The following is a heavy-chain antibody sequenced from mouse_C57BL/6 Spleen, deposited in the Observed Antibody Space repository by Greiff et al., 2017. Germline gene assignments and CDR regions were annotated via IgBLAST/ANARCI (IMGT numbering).Heavy chain of an antibody. J-gene: IGHJ2*01. CDR2: INPNNGGT. CDR3: ARGDYSNFYYFDY. V-gene: IGHV1-18*01. D-gene: IGHD2-5*01. CDR1: GYTFTDYN. Sequence: VQLQQSGPELVKPGASVKIPCKASGYTFTDYNMDWVKQSHGKSLEWIGDINPNNGGTIYNQKFKGKATLTVDKSSSTAYMELRSLTSEDTAVYYCARGDYSNFYYFDYWGQGTTLTVSS.